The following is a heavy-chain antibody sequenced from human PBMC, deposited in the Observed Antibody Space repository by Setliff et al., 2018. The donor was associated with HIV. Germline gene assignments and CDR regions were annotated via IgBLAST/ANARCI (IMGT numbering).Heavy chain of an antibody. Sequence: PSETLSLTCAVYGGSFSGYYWSWIRQSPGKGLEWIGEINHSGSTNYNPSLKSRVTISVDTSKNQFSLKLSSVTAADTAVYYCARRRWELLKRGAAFDIWGQGTMVTVSS. CDR1: GGSFSGYY. D-gene: IGHD1-26*01. CDR2: INHSGST. V-gene: IGHV4-34*01. J-gene: IGHJ3*02. CDR3: ARRRWELLKRGAAFDI.